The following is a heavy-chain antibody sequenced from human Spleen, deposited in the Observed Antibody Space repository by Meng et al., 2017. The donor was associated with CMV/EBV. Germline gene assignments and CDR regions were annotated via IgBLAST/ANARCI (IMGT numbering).Heavy chain of an antibody. D-gene: IGHD3-3*02. J-gene: IGHJ5*02. Sequence: QVQRAQPGAAVKKPGASVKVSCKASGYTFTSYGISWVRQAPGQGLEWMGWISAYNGNTNYAQKLQGRVTMTTDTSTSTAYMELRSLRSDDTAVYYCARHLTSTGSFDPWGQGTLVTVSS. CDR3: ARHLTSTGSFDP. V-gene: IGHV1-18*01. CDR1: GYTFTSYG. CDR2: ISAYNGNT.